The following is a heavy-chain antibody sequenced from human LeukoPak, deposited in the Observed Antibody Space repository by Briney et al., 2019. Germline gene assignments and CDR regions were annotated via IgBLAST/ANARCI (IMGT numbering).Heavy chain of an antibody. CDR3: ARLDCSSTSCYTFTNAFDM. CDR1: GGSTSSSYYY. CDR2: ISYSGST. Sequence: SETLSLTCFVSGGSTSSSYYYGGWIRQPPGKGLEWIGSISYSGSTYYNPSLKSRVTPSVDTSKNQFSLKLSSVTAADSAVYYCARLDCSSTSCYTFTNAFDMWGQGTMVTVSS. J-gene: IGHJ3*02. D-gene: IGHD2-2*02. V-gene: IGHV4-39*07.